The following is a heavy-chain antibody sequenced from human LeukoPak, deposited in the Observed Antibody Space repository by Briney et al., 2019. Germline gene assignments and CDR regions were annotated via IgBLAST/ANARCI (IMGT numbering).Heavy chain of an antibody. J-gene: IGHJ6*02. D-gene: IGHD2-2*01. CDR3: ARGLVVVPAARPLLYYYGMDV. CDR2: IIPIFGIA. V-gene: IGHV1-69*17. CDR1: GGTFISYA. Sequence: SVKVSCKASGGTFISYAISWVRQAPGQGLEWMGRIIPIFGIANYAQKFQGRDTITADKSTSTAYMELSSLRSEDTAVYYCARGLVVVPAARPLLYYYGMDVWGQGTTVTVSS.